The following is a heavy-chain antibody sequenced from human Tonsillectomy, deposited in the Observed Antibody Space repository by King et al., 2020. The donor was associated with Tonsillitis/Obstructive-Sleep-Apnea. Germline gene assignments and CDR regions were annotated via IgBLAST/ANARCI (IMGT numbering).Heavy chain of an antibody. Sequence: QLQESGPGLVKPSQTLSLTCTVSGGSISSGAYYWNWIRQHPGKGLECIGYIHYTGSTYFNPSLKSRVTISIDTSKNQFSLKLSSVTAADTAVYYCARGYDRNPAFGEFDCWGRGTLVTVSS. D-gene: IGHD3-10*01. CDR1: GGSISSGAYY. V-gene: IGHV4-31*03. CDR2: IHYTGST. CDR3: ARGYDRNPAFGEFDC. J-gene: IGHJ4*02.